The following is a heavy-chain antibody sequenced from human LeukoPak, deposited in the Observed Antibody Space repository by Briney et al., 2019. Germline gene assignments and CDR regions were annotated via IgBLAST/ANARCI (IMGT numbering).Heavy chain of an antibody. D-gene: IGHD3-9*01. CDR3: AREYHDILTGYFYFGY. V-gene: IGHV4-59*01. CDR2: IYYSGST. Sequence: PSETLSLTCTVSGGSISSYYWSWIRQPPGKGLEWIGYIYYSGSTSCNPSLKSRVTISVDTSKNQFSLKLSSVTAADTAVYYCAREYHDILTGYFYFGYWGQGTLVTVSS. J-gene: IGHJ4*02. CDR1: GGSISSYY.